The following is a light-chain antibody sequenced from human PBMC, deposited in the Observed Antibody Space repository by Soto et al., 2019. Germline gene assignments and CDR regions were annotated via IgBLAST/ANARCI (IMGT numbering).Light chain of an antibody. J-gene: IGKJ1*01. CDR3: QHCHILTLT. V-gene: IGKV1-33*01. CDR2: DAS. CDR1: QDITNH. Sequence: DIQMTQSPSSLSASVGDRVTITCQASQDITNHLHWYQQKPGKAPKLLIYDASTLETGVPSRFSGSGFGTDFTFIITNLQPEDFATYFCQHCHILTLTFGQLTKVEIK.